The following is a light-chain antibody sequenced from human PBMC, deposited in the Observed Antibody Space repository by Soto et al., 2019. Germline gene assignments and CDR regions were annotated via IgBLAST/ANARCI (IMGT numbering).Light chain of an antibody. CDR3: LLSCSGPYV. CDR1: TGAVTNGHY. CDR2: DTT. J-gene: IGLJ1*01. V-gene: IGLV7-46*01. Sequence: QAVVTQELSLTVSPGGSVTLTCCSSTGAVTNGHYLYWFRQKPGQAPRTLIYDTTNRHSWTPARFSGSLLGGKAALTLSGAQPEDEAEYYCLLSCSGPYVFGTGTKVTVL.